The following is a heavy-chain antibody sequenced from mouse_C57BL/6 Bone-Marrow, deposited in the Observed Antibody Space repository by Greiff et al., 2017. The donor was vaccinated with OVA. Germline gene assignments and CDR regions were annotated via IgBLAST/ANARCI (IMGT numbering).Heavy chain of an antibody. V-gene: IGHV1-61*01. Sequence: QVQLQQPGAELVRPGSSVKLSCKASGYTFTSYWMDWVKQRPGQGLEWIGNIYPSDSETHYNQKFKDKATLTVDKSSSTAYMQLSSLTSEDSAVYSGARGDGCYVWYFDVWGTGTTVTVSS. CDR2: IYPSDSET. J-gene: IGHJ1*03. CDR1: GYTFTSYW. D-gene: IGHD2-3*01. CDR3: ARGDGCYVWYFDV.